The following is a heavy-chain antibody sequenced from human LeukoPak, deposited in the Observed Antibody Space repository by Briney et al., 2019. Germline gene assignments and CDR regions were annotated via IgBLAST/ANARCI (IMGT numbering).Heavy chain of an antibody. CDR1: GFTVSSNY. D-gene: IGHD3-10*01. CDR2: IYSGGSI. J-gene: IGHJ4*02. CDR3: ARATIEGYNYGSYYFDY. V-gene: IGHV3-66*01. Sequence: GGSLRLSCAASGFTVSSNYMSWVRQAPGKGPEWVSVIYSGGSIYYADSVEGRFTISRDNSKNTVYLQMNSLRAEDTAVYYCARATIEGYNYGSYYFDYWGQGTLVTVSS.